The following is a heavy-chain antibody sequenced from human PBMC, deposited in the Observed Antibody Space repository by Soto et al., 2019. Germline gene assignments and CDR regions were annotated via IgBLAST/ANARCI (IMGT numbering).Heavy chain of an antibody. CDR1: GYSFYNSG. Sequence: QVQLVQSGPELKKPGASVKVSCKTPGYSFYNSGISWVRQAPGQGLEWMGWISVYSGYAHYAQKFQGRVIMTADTFTSTSYMELRGLRSDDTAMYYCSKNGTTWFAAWGQGTLVTVSS. CDR2: ISVYSGYA. J-gene: IGHJ5*02. D-gene: IGHD1-1*01. CDR3: SKNGTTWFAA. V-gene: IGHV1-18*01.